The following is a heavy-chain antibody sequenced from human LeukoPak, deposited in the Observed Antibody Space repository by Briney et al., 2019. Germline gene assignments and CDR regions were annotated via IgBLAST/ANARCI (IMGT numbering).Heavy chain of an antibody. V-gene: IGHV4-59*01. J-gene: IGHJ4*02. CDR3: ARALQWLGTHYFDY. CDR2: IYYSGST. Sequence: SETLSLTFTVSGGSISSYYWSWSRQPPGKALAWIGYIYYSGSTNYNPSLKSRVTISVDTSKNQFSLKLSSVTAADTAVYYCARALQWLGTHYFDYWGQGTLVTVSS. D-gene: IGHD6-19*01. CDR1: GGSISSYY.